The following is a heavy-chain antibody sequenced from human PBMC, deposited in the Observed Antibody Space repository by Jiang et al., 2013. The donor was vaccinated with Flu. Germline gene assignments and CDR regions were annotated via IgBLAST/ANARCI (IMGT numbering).Heavy chain of an antibody. CDR1: GGSISSYY. CDR3: ARHPAYYDILTGYFQTALSGMDV. V-gene: IGHV4-59*08. CDR2: IYYSGST. Sequence: GPGLVKPSETLSLTCTVSGGSISSYYWSWIRQPPGKGLEWIGYIYYSGSTNYNPSLKSRVTISVDTSKNQFSLKLSSVTAADTAVYYCARHPAYYDILTGYFQTALSGMDVWGKGTT. D-gene: IGHD3-9*01. J-gene: IGHJ6*04.